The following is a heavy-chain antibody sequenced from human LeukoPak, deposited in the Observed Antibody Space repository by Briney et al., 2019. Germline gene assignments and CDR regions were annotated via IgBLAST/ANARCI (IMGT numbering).Heavy chain of an antibody. CDR2: IWYDGSKK. CDR3: ARASSLGVTTRDDWFDP. Sequence: GGSLRLSCAASGFTFSSYGMQWVRQAPGKELEWVAVIWYDGSKKYYADSVKGRFTISRDNSKSTLYLQMNSLRVEDTAVYYCARASSLGVTTRDDWFDPWGQGTLVTVSS. V-gene: IGHV3-33*01. D-gene: IGHD1-26*01. CDR1: GFTFSSYG. J-gene: IGHJ5*02.